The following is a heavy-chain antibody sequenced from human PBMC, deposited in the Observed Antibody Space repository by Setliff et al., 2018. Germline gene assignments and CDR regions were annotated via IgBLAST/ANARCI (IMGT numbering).Heavy chain of an antibody. Sequence: SVKVSCKASGYTFTSYDISWVRQAPGQGLEWMGRIIPIFGTANYAQKFQGRVTITADKSTSTAYMELSSLRSEDTAVYYCALEYSNSSPTVYYYMDVWGKGTTVTVSS. CDR1: GYTFTSYD. CDR2: IIPIFGTA. D-gene: IGHD6-6*01. V-gene: IGHV1-69*06. CDR3: ALEYSNSSPTVYYYMDV. J-gene: IGHJ6*03.